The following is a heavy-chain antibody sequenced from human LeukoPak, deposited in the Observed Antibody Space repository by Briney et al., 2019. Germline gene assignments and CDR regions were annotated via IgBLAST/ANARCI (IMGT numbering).Heavy chain of an antibody. CDR1: GFTFSSYG. CDR3: AELGITMIGGV. D-gene: IGHD3-10*02. Sequence: GGSLRLSCAASGFTFSSYGMHWVRQAPGKGLEWVAFIRYDESNQYYAASVKGRFTISRDNSKNTLYLQMDSLRAEDTAVYYCAELGITMIGGVWGRGTTVTISS. J-gene: IGHJ6*04. CDR2: IRYDESNQ. V-gene: IGHV3-30*02.